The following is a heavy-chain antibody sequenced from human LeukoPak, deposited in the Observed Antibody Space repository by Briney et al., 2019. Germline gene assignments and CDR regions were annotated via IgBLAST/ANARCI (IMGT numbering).Heavy chain of an antibody. D-gene: IGHD3-3*01. CDR2: IKNDGSEG. CDR1: GFVFRNYF. CDR3: ATDRGWRTSGYYLYYFEY. J-gene: IGHJ4*02. V-gene: IGHV3-7*01. Sequence: GGSLRLSCAASGFVFRNYFMSWVRQAPGKGLEWVASIKNDGSEGYYVDSVRGRYTISRDNTKNSLFLQMSSLRAEDTAVYYCATDRGWRTSGYYLYYFEYWGQGTLVTFSS.